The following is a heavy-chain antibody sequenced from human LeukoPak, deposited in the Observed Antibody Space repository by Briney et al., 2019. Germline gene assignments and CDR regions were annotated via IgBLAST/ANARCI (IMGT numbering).Heavy chain of an antibody. CDR2: ISYDGSNK. D-gene: IGHD3-9*01. Sequence: GGSLRLSYAASGFTFSSYAMHWVRQAPGKGLEWVAVISYDGSNKYYADSVKGRFTISRDNSKNTLYLQMNSLRAEDTAVYYCARVTGSFDYWGQGTLVTVSS. V-gene: IGHV3-30*04. J-gene: IGHJ4*02. CDR3: ARVTGSFDY. CDR1: GFTFSSYA.